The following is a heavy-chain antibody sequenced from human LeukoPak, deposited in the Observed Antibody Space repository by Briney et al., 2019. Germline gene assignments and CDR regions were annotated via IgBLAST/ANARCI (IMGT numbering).Heavy chain of an antibody. CDR2: IISGGST. CDR3: VKSVGSGSYYDNDC. V-gene: IGHV3-23*01. CDR1: GFTFSTYA. J-gene: IGHJ4*02. Sequence: GGSLRLSCAASGFTFSTYAMTWVRQAPGQGLEWVSGIISGGSTYYADSVKGRFTISRDNSKNTLYVQMNSLRAEDTAVYYCVKSVGSGSYYDNDCWGQGTLVTVSS. D-gene: IGHD3-10*01.